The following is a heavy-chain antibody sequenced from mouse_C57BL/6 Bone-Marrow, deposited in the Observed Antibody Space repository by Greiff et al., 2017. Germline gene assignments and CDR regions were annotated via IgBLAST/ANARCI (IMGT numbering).Heavy chain of an antibody. D-gene: IGHD2-4*01. Sequence: QVQLQQSGAELARPGASVKLSCKASGYTFTSYGISWVKQRTGQGLEWIGEIYPRSGNTYYNEKFKGKATLTADKSSSTAYMELRSLTSEDSAVYFFARRTIYYDYDGYYFDYWGQGTTLTVSS. J-gene: IGHJ2*01. V-gene: IGHV1-81*01. CDR2: IYPRSGNT. CDR1: GYTFTSYG. CDR3: ARRTIYYDYDGYYFDY.